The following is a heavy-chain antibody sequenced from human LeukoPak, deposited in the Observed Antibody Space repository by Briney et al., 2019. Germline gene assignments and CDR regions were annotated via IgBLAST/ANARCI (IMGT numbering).Heavy chain of an antibody. Sequence: ASVKVSCKASGYTFTSYGISWVRQAPGQGLEWMGWISAYNGNTNYAQKLQGRVTMTTDTSKSTAYMDLRSLRFDDTAVYYWAILEDGSGSYYNWGGLYGMDVWGKGTTVTVSS. V-gene: IGHV1-18*04. D-gene: IGHD3-10*01. CDR2: ISAYNGNT. J-gene: IGHJ6*04. CDR1: GYTFTSYG. CDR3: AILEDGSGSYYNWGGLYGMDV.